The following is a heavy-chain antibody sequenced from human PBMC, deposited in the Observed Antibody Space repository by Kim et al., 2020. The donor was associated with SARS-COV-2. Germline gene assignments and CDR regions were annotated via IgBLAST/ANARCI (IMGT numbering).Heavy chain of an antibody. V-gene: IGHV3-11*04. Sequence: DSYISSSCSTIYYADSVRGRFNISRDNAKNSLHLQMNSLRAEDTAVYYCARGGYRYRVGDYCGQGT. J-gene: IGHJ4*02. CDR2: ISSSCSTI. CDR3: ARGGYRYRVGDY. D-gene: IGHD5-18*01.